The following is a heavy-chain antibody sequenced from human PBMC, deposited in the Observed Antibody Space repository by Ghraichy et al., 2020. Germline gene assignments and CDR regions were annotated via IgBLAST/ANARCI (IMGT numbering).Heavy chain of an antibody. Sequence: GESLNISCAASGFTFSSYGMHWVRQAPGKGLEWVAVISYDGSNKYYADSVKGRFTISRDNPKNTLYLQMNSLRAEDTAVYYCAKDSTYYYDSSGGFDYWGQGTLVTVSS. CDR1: GFTFSSYG. V-gene: IGHV3-30*18. J-gene: IGHJ4*02. CDR3: AKDSTYYYDSSGGFDY. D-gene: IGHD3-22*01. CDR2: ISYDGSNK.